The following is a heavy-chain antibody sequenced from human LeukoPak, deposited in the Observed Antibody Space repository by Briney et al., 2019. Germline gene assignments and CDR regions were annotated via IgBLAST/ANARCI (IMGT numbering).Heavy chain of an antibody. CDR1: GYSFTSYW. CDR3: ARPGQLGEYTPYYFDY. D-gene: IGHD3-16*01. V-gene: IGHV5-51*01. Sequence: GESLKISCKGSGYSFTSYWIGWVRQMSGKGLEWMGIIYPGDSDTRYSPSFQGQVIISADKSISTAYLQWSSLKASDTAMYYCARPGQLGEYTPYYFDYWGQGVLVTVSS. J-gene: IGHJ4*02. CDR2: IYPGDSDT.